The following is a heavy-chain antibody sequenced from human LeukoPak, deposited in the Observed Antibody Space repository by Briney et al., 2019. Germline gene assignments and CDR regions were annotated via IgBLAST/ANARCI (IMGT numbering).Heavy chain of an antibody. J-gene: IGHJ4*02. CDR1: GFTFSSYS. Sequence: GGSLRLSCAASGFTFSSYSMNWVRQAPGKGLEWVSYISSSSSTIYYADSVKGRFTISRDNAKNTLYLQMNSLRAEDTAVYYCAKTVVVITFRFDSWGQGSLVTVSS. D-gene: IGHD2-21*01. CDR2: ISSSSSTI. CDR3: AKTVVVITFRFDS. V-gene: IGHV3-48*01.